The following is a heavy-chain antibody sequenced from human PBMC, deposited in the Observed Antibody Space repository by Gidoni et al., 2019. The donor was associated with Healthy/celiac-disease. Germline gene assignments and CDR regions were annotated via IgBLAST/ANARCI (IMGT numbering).Heavy chain of an antibody. J-gene: IGHJ4*02. CDR3: AKDLPTPIPIFGVVVPAVGAFDY. CDR2: ISGSGGST. V-gene: IGHV3-23*01. Sequence: EVQLLESGGGLVQPGGSLRLSCAASGFTFSSYAMSWVRQAPGKGLEWVSAISGSGGSTYYADSVKGRFTISRDNSKNTLYLQMNSLRAEDTAVYYCAKDLPTPIPIFGVVVPAVGAFDYWGQGTLVTVSS. D-gene: IGHD2-2*01. CDR1: GFTFSSYA.